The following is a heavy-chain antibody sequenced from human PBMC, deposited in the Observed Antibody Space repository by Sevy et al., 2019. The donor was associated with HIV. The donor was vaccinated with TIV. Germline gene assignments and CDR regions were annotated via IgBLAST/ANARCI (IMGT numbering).Heavy chain of an antibody. J-gene: IGHJ4*02. D-gene: IGHD5-18*01. CDR1: GFTFSSYS. CDR2: ISSSSSTI. Sequence: GGSLRLSCAASGFTFSSYSMNWVRQAPGKGLEWVSYISSSSSTIYYADSVKGRFTISRDNAKNSLYLQMNSLRDEDTAVYYCARDHVDTAMVKVFYYWGQGTLVTVSS. CDR3: ARDHVDTAMVKVFYY. V-gene: IGHV3-48*02.